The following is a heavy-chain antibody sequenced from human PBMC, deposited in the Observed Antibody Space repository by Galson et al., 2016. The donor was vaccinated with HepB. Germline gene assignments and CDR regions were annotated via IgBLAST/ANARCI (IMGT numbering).Heavy chain of an antibody. J-gene: IGHJ4*02. V-gene: IGHV3-15*01. CDR3: TTVGIALPNTDH. D-gene: IGHD6-13*01. CDR2: FRSKTDGGTT. CDR1: GFTVTNAW. Sequence: SLRLSCAASGFTVTNAWMSWVRQAPGKGLEWVGRFRSKTDGGTTDYGAPVKGRITISRDDSKNTLYLQINNLKTEDTAVYYCTTVGIALPNTDHWGQGTVVTVSS.